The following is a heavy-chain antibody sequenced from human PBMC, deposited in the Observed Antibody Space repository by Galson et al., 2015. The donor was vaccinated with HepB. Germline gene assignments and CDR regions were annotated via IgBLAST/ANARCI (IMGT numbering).Heavy chain of an antibody. CDR3: ARDHYYDSSGYDFDY. J-gene: IGHJ4*02. CDR2: IWYDGSNK. CDR1: GFTFSSYG. Sequence: SLRLSCAASGFTFSSYGMHWVRQAPGKGLEWVAVIWYDGSNKYYADSVKGRFTISRDNSKNTLYLQMNSLRAEDTAVYYCARDHYYDSSGYDFDYWGQGTLVTVSS. V-gene: IGHV3-33*01. D-gene: IGHD3-22*01.